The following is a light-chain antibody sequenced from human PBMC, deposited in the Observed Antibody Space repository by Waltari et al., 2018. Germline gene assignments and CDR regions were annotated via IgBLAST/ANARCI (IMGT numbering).Light chain of an antibody. V-gene: IGLV2-14*03. CDR1: STDVAVYNH. Sequence: QSALTHPPSCSGSHGQSTTTPSTEASTDVAVYNHITWNQQHPGKAPKLLLFDVTERASGVSVRISGSKAGNTASRTISGRQAEDEADYYCSSYTGSSTCVFGSGT. J-gene: IGLJ1*01. CDR2: DVT. CDR3: SSYTGSSTCV.